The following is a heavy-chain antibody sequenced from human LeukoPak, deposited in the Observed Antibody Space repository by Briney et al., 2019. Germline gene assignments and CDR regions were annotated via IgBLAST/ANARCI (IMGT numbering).Heavy chain of an antibody. D-gene: IGHD4-17*01. V-gene: IGHV4-59*08. Sequence: PSETLSLTCVVSGDSISNYYWSWIRQPPGKGLEWIGYIYYSGSNNYNPSLKSRLTISVDTSKNQFSLKLTSVTAADTAVYYCARGDDYGDYWGLYWGQGTLVTVSS. CDR2: IYYSGSN. CDR3: ARGDDYGDYWGLY. CDR1: GDSISNYY. J-gene: IGHJ4*02.